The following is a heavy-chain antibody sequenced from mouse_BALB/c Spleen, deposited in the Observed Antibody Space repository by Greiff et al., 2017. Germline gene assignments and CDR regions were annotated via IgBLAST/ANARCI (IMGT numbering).Heavy chain of an antibody. CDR3: ARSTTVVEGAMDY. Sequence: VQLKQSGAELVKPGASVKLSCTASGFNIKDTYMHWVKQRPEQGLEWIGRIDPANGNTKYDPKFQGKATITADTSSNTAYLQLSSLTSEDTAVYYCARSTTVVEGAMDYWGQGTSVTVSS. J-gene: IGHJ4*01. CDR2: IDPANGNT. CDR1: GFNIKDTY. V-gene: IGHV14-3*02. D-gene: IGHD1-1*01.